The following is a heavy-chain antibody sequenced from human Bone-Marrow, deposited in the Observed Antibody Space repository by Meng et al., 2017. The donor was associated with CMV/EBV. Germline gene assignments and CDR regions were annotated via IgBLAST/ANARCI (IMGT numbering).Heavy chain of an antibody. CDR1: GGSISSSSYY. J-gene: IGHJ4*02. Sequence: SETLPLTCTVSGGSISSSSYYWGWIRQPPGKGLEWIGSIYYSGSTYYNPSLKSRVTISVDTSKNQFSLKLSSVTAADTAVYYCAIGPKYYFDYWGQGTLVTVSS. CDR3: AIGPKYYFDY. CDR2: IYYSGST. V-gene: IGHV4-39*07.